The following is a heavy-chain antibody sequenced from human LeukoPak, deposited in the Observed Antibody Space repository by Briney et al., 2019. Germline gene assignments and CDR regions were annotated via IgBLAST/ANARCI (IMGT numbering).Heavy chain of an antibody. V-gene: IGHV1-2*02. CDR3: ARSKGGSGRVLYYFDY. D-gene: IGHD3-10*01. CDR1: GYTFTGYY. J-gene: IGHJ4*02. CDR2: INPNSGGT. Sequence: ASVKVSCKASGYTFTGYYMHRVRQAPGQGLEWMGWINPNSGGTNYAQKFQGRVTMTRDTSISTAYNELSRLRSEDTAVYYCARSKGGSGRVLYYFDYWRQACLVTVCS.